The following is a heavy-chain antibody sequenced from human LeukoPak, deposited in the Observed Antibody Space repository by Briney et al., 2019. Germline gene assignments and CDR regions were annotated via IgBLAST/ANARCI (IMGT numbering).Heavy chain of an antibody. J-gene: IGHJ4*02. V-gene: IGHV3-66*01. CDR3: ARVRGYSSSWYGLLNY. CDR2: IYSGGST. CDR1: GFTVSSNY. Sequence: GGSLRLSCAASGFTVSSNYMSWVRQAPGKGLEWVSVIYSGGSTYYADSVKGRFTISRDNAKNSLYLQMNSLRAEDTAVYYCARVRGYSSSWYGLLNYWGQGTLVTVSS. D-gene: IGHD6-13*01.